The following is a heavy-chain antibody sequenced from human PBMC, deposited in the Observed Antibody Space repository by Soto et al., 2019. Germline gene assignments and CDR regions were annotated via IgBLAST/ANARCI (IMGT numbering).Heavy chain of an antibody. CDR1: GFTFSSYW. CDR2: IKQDGSEK. J-gene: IGHJ6*02. Sequence: PGGSLRLSCAASGFTFSSYWMSWVRQAPGKGLEWVANIKQDGSEKYYVDSVKGRFTISRDNAKNSLYLQMNSLRAEDTAVYYCARVGGQQLAETYGMDVWGQGTTVTVSS. D-gene: IGHD6-13*01. CDR3: ARVGGQQLAETYGMDV. V-gene: IGHV3-7*01.